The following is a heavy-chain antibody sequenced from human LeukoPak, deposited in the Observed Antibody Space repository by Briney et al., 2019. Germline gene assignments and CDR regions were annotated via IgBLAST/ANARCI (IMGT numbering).Heavy chain of an antibody. Sequence: GSLRLSCAASGFTLSSYWMHWVRQAPGKGLVWVSRINSDGSSINYADFVKGRFTISRDNAKNTLYLQMNSLRAEDTAVYYCARMTAYRPFDCWGQGTLVTVSS. D-gene: IGHD4-11*01. J-gene: IGHJ4*02. V-gene: IGHV3-74*01. CDR3: ARMTAYRPFDC. CDR1: GFTLSSYW. CDR2: INSDGSSI.